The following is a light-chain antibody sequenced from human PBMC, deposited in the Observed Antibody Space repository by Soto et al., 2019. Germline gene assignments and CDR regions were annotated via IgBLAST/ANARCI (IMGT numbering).Light chain of an antibody. CDR3: QQSYCTPLT. Sequence: DIQMTQSPSSLSASVGDRVNITCRASQSITSNLSWYQQKPGKAPRLLIYAASSLQSGVPSRFSASGSGTDFALAISSLHPEGFATYYCQQSYCTPLTFGGGTKVQIK. CDR1: QSITSN. J-gene: IGKJ4*01. V-gene: IGKV1-39*01. CDR2: AAS.